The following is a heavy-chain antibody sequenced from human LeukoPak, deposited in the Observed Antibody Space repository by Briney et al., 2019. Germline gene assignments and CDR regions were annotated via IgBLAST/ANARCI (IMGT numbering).Heavy chain of an antibody. CDR3: ARDGDSGSQDAFDI. Sequence: PVGSLRLSCAASEFTVSSNYMSWVRQAPGKGLEWVSVIYSGGSTYYADSVKGRFTISRDNSKNTLYLQMNSLRAEDTAVYYCARDGDSGSQDAFDIWGQGTMVTVSS. V-gene: IGHV3-66*02. J-gene: IGHJ3*02. D-gene: IGHD1-26*01. CDR1: EFTVSSNY. CDR2: IYSGGST.